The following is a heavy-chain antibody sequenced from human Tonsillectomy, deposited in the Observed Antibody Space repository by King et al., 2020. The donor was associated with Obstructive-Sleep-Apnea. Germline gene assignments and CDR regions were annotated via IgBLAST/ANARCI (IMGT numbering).Heavy chain of an antibody. Sequence: QLQESGPGLVKPSQTLSLTCTVSGASISSGGYYWSWIRQLPGKGLEWFGYIYYIGSTYYNPSLKSRVTISVDTSKNQFSLKLTSVTAADTAVYYCARDCAGTPGGPWFDPWGQGTLVTVSS. CDR3: ARDCAGTPGGPWFDP. D-gene: IGHD2-21*01. V-gene: IGHV4-31*03. J-gene: IGHJ5*02. CDR1: GASISSGGYY. CDR2: IYYIGST.